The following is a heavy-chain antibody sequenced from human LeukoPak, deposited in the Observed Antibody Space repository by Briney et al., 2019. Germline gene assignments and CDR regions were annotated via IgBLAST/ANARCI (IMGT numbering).Heavy chain of an antibody. Sequence: SETLSPTCTVSGASFNSDDQYWNWIRQSPGKGLEWIGSIHPSGMLYNNPSLESRVTMSRDTSKNQFSLNLNSVTAADTAEYFCSRGLDSRKLGYWGQGILVTVSS. V-gene: IGHV4-31*03. CDR3: SRGLDSRKLGY. CDR1: GASFNSDDQY. J-gene: IGHJ4*02. D-gene: IGHD3-22*01. CDR2: IHPSGML.